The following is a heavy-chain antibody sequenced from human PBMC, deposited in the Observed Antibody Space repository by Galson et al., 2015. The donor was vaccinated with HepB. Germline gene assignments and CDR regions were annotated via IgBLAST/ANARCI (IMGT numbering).Heavy chain of an antibody. D-gene: IGHD3-22*01. CDR3: ARERGGFFATDNLEDYYDSSGYYPAFGYFDL. CDR1: GFTVGSNY. V-gene: IGHV3-53*01. Sequence: SLRLSCAASGFTVGSNYMSWVRQAPGKGLEWVSVIFRGGSTYYADSVKGRFTISRDNSKNTLYLQMNSLRAEDTAVYYCARERGGFFATDNLEDYYDSSGYYPAFGYFDLWGRGTLVTVSS. CDR2: IFRGGST. J-gene: IGHJ2*01.